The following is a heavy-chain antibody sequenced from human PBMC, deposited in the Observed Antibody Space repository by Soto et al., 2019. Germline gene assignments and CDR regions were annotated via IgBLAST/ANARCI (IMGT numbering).Heavy chain of an antibody. CDR1: GGTFSSYA. CDR2: IIPIFGTA. Sequence: GASVKVSCKASGGTFSSYAISWVRQAPGQGLEWMGGIIPIFGTANYAQKFQGRVTITADESTSTAYMELSSLRSEDTAVYYCARDPLTYYYDSSGWASGAFDIWGQGTMVTVS. D-gene: IGHD3-22*01. CDR3: ARDPLTYYYDSSGWASGAFDI. V-gene: IGHV1-69*13. J-gene: IGHJ3*02.